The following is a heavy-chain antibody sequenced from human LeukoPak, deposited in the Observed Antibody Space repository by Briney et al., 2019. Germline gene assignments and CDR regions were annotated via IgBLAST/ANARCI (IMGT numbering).Heavy chain of an antibody. J-gene: IGHJ4*02. CDR1: GFTFSSYA. D-gene: IGHD5-12*01. CDR3: ARGPSGYHNT. CDR2: ISGSGGTT. V-gene: IGHV3-23*01. Sequence: GGSLRLSCAASGFTFSSYAMSWVRQAPGKGLEWVSTISGSGGTTYNADSAKGRFSISRDNSKNTLYLQMNSLRAEDTAVYYCARGPSGYHNTGGQGTLVTVSS.